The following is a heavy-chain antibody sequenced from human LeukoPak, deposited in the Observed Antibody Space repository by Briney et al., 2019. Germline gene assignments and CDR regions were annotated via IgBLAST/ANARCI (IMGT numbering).Heavy chain of an antibody. V-gene: IGHV3-30-3*01. D-gene: IGHD3-9*01. CDR3: ARDTYDILTGYSISPFDY. Sequence: SGGSLRLSCAASGFTFSSYAMHWVRQAPGKGLEWVAVISYDGSNKYYADSVKGRFTISRDNSKNTLYLQMNSLRAEDTAVYYCARDTYDILTGYSISPFDYWGQGTLVTVSS. CDR1: GFTFSSYA. J-gene: IGHJ4*02. CDR2: ISYDGSNK.